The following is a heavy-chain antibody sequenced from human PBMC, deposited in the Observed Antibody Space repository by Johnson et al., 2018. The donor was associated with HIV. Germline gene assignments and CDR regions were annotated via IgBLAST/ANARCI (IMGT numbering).Heavy chain of an antibody. Sequence: QVQLVESGGGVVQPRRSLRLSCAASGFTFSNYAMNWVRQAPGKGLEWVAVISYDGSNKHFAESVQCRFTVSRDNSKNILYLEMNSLRAEDTAVYYCARDVNYYDRSGSYGLHGAFDIWGQGTMVTVSS. V-gene: IGHV3-30-3*01. D-gene: IGHD3-22*01. J-gene: IGHJ3*02. CDR3: ARDVNYYDRSGSYGLHGAFDI. CDR2: ISYDGSNK. CDR1: GFTFSNYA.